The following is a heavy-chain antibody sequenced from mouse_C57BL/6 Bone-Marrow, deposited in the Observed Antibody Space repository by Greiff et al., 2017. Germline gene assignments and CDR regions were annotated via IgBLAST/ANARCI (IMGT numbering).Heavy chain of an antibody. Sequence: QVQLQQPGAELVKPGASVKMSCKASGYTFTSYWITWVKQRPGQGLEWIGDIYPGSGSTNYNEKFKSKAILTVDTSSSTASMQLSSLTSEDSAVYYCARSWGVRWCFAYWGQGTLVTVSA. CDR2: IYPGSGST. D-gene: IGHD1-1*02. CDR1: GYTFTSYW. CDR3: ARSWGVRWCFAY. J-gene: IGHJ3*01. V-gene: IGHV1-55*01.